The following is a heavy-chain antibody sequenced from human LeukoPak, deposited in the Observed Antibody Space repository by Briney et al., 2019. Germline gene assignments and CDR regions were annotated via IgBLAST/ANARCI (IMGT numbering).Heavy chain of an antibody. Sequence: SQTLSLTCAVSGVSISSGGYSWSWIRQPPGKGLEWIGYIYHSGSTYYNPSLKSRVTISVDRSKNQFSLKLSSVTAADTAVYYCASGSYYYDSSGYNHWGQGTLVTVSS. D-gene: IGHD3-22*01. CDR3: ASGSYYYDSSGYNH. CDR2: IYHSGST. J-gene: IGHJ5*02. CDR1: GVSISSGGYS. V-gene: IGHV4-30-2*01.